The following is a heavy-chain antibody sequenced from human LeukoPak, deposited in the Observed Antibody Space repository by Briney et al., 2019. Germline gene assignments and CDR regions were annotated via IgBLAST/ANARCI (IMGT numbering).Heavy chain of an antibody. CDR1: GYTFTSYD. J-gene: IGHJ4*02. V-gene: IGHV1-8*01. CDR2: MNPNSGNT. Sequence: GASVKVSCRASGYTFTSYDINWVRQATGQGLEWMGWMNPNSGNTGYAQKFQGRVTMTRNTSISTAYMELRSLRSDDTAVYYCARGGYCTNGVCYIDYWGQGTLVTVSS. CDR3: ARGGYCTNGVCYIDY. D-gene: IGHD2-8*01.